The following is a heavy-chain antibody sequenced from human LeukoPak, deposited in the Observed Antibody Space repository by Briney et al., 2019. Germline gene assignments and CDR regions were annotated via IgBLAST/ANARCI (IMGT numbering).Heavy chain of an antibody. Sequence: ASVKVSCKASGGTFSSYAISWVRQAPGQGLEWMGGIIPIFGTASYAQKFQGRVTITTDESTSTAYMELSSLRSEDTAVYYCARERGYDFWSGYSGGYFDYWGQGTLVTVSS. CDR2: IIPIFGTA. V-gene: IGHV1-69*05. CDR1: GGTFSSYA. CDR3: ARERGYDFWSGYSGGYFDY. J-gene: IGHJ4*02. D-gene: IGHD3-3*01.